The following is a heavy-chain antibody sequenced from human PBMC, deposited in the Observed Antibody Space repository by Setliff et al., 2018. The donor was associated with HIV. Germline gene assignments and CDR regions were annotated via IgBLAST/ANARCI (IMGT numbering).Heavy chain of an antibody. Sequence: GGSLRLSCVASGFTFSNYAMFWVRQAPGKGLEWVAVISNDGNNKYYGGSVRGRFTISRDDSRNTLYLQMNSLRADDTAVYCCARERLAYYDFWSGYPPFDYWGQGTLVTVSS. D-gene: IGHD3-3*01. J-gene: IGHJ4*02. CDR1: GFTFSNYA. CDR2: ISNDGNNK. V-gene: IGHV3-30*04. CDR3: ARERLAYYDFWSGYPPFDY.